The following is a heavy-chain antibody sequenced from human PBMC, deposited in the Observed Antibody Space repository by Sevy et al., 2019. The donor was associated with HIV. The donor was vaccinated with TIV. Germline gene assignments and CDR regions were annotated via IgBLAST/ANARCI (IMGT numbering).Heavy chain of an antibody. CDR3: ARGGGRTDWGMDV. Sequence: SETLSLTCTVSGGSISSYYWSWIRQPPGKVLEWIGYISYSGSTNDNPSLRSRVTISIDTSKNQFSLRLSSVSAADTAVYYCARGGGRTDWGMDVWGPGTTVTVSS. J-gene: IGHJ6*02. CDR1: GGSISSYY. V-gene: IGHV4-59*01. D-gene: IGHD1-1*01. CDR2: ISYSGST.